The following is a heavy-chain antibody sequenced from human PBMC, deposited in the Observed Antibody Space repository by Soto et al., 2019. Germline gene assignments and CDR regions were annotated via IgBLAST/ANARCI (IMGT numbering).Heavy chain of an antibody. CDR1: GFTFSSYG. CDR3: AKTADYTQPGYWSILGIDY. CDR2: ISYDGSNK. V-gene: IGHV3-30*18. J-gene: IGHJ4*02. D-gene: IGHD2-8*02. Sequence: QVQLVESGGGVVQPGRSLRLSCAASGFTFSSYGMHWVRQAPGKGLEWVAVISYDGSNKYYADSVKGRFTISRDNSKNTLYLQMNSLRAEDTAVYYCAKTADYTQPGYWSILGIDYWGQGTLVTVSS.